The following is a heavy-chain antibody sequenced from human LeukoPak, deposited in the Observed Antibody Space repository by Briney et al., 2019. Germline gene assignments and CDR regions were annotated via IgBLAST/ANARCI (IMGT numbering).Heavy chain of an antibody. CDR1: GGSISSSSYY. V-gene: IGHV4-39*01. CDR3: ARRVSSSEAVDY. J-gene: IGHJ4*02. CDR2: IYYSGSA. Sequence: PSETLSLTCTVSGGSISSSSYYWGWIRQPPGKGLEWIGSIYYSGSAYHNPSLKSRVTISVDTSMNQFSLNLRSLTAADTAVYYCARRVSSSEAVDYWGQGTLVTVSS. D-gene: IGHD6-25*01.